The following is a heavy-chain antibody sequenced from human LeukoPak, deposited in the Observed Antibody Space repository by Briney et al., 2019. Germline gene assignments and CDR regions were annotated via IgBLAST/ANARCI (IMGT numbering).Heavy chain of an antibody. Sequence: GESQKISCEGSGYSFTNSWIAWVRQVPGKGLEWTGIIFPGDSDTRYSPSFQGQVTISADKSISTAYLQWSSLRASDTAMYYCARHPGDHWGQGTLVTVSS. CDR3: ARHPGDH. V-gene: IGHV5-51*01. CDR1: GYSFTNSW. J-gene: IGHJ4*02. CDR2: IFPGDSDT.